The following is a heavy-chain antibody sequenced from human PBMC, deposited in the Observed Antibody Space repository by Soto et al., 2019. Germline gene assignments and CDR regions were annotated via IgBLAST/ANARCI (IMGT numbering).Heavy chain of an antibody. J-gene: IGHJ4*02. CDR3: ARTEYGSKMRDFDY. V-gene: IGHV3-33*01. Sequence: GGSLRLSCAASGFAFSSYGMHWVRQAPGKGLEWGAVIWLDGSNQLSADSVKGRFIISRDNSKNMFYRPMTSPRAEDTAVYYCARTEYGSKMRDFDYWGQGALVTVSS. CDR2: IWLDGSNQ. CDR1: GFAFSSYG. D-gene: IGHD3-10*01.